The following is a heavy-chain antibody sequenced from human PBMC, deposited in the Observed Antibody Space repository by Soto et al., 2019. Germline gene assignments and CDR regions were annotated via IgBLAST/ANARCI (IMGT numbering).Heavy chain of an antibody. CDR3: ARDRVDIVVVSDAFDI. D-gene: IGHD2-15*01. J-gene: IGHJ3*02. CDR2: ISAYNGNT. CDR1: GYTFTSYG. Sequence: ASVKVSCKASGYTFTSYGISWVRQAPGQGLEWMGWISAYNGNTNYAQKLQGRVTVTTDTSTSTAYMELRSLRSDDTAVYYCARDRVDIVVVSDAFDIWCKGTMVTVSS. V-gene: IGHV1-18*01.